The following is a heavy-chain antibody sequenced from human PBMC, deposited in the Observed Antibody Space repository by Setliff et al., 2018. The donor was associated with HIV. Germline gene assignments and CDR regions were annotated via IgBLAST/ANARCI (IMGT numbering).Heavy chain of an antibody. CDR2: IQSNSIGGTI. J-gene: IGHJ3*01. V-gene: IGHV3-15*01. Sequence: GSLRLSCAASGFTFTNAWMTWVRQAPGKGLEWLGRIQSNSIGGTILYGASVKGRFTISRDDSTNTLYPQMNSLRTEDTALYYCTTASDSTNYDDGFDLWGQGTMVTVSS. D-gene: IGHD4-4*01. CDR3: TTASDSTNYDDGFDL. CDR1: GFTFTNAW.